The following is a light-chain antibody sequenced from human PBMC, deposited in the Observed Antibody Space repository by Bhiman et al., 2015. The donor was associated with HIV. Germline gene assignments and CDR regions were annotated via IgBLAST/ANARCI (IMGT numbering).Light chain of an antibody. J-gene: IGLJ2*01. CDR2: GDN. V-gene: IGLV1-40*01. CDR1: SSNIGAGYD. Sequence: QSVLTQPPSVSGAPGQRVTISCTGSSSNIGAGYDVHWYQQLPGTAPKLLIYGDNNRPSGVPDRFSGSRSGTSASLAITGLQAEDEADYFCQSYDSHLGGSFFGGGTKLTVL. CDR3: QSYDSHLGGSF.